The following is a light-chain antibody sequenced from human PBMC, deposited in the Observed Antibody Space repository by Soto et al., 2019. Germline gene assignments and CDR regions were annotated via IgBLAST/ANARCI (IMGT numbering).Light chain of an antibody. CDR2: AAS. Sequence: DIQMTQSPSSLSASVGDRVTITCRASQSISSYLNWYQQKPGKAPKLLIYAASSLQSGVPSRFSGSGSGTAFTLTISSLQPEDFATYYWQQSYSTPRGWTFGQGTKVEIK. J-gene: IGKJ1*01. CDR1: QSISSY. V-gene: IGKV1-39*01. CDR3: QQSYSTPRGWT.